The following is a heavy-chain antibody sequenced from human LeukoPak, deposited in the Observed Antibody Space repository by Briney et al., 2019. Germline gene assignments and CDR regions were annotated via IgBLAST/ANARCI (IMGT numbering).Heavy chain of an antibody. CDR3: AREPTHPSAWSIF. CDR1: GGTFSSYA. Sequence: GSSVKVSCKASGGTFSSYASSWVRQAPGQGLEWMGRIIPIFGTANYAQKFQGRVTITADESTSTAYMELSSLRSEDTAVYYCAREPTHPSAWSIFWGQGTLVTVSS. V-gene: IGHV1-69*15. J-gene: IGHJ4*02. D-gene: IGHD3-3*01. CDR2: IIPIFGTA.